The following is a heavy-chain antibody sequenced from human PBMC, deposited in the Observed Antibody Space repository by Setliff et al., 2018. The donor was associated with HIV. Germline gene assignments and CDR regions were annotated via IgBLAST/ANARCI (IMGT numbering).Heavy chain of an antibody. J-gene: IGHJ4*02. Sequence: PSETLSLTCTVSGGSISSYYWSWIRQPPGKGLEWIGYIYTSGSTNYNPSLKSRVTISVDTSKNQFSLKLSSVTAADTAVYYCARDHGSFDYWGQGTLVTVSS. V-gene: IGHV4-4*09. CDR1: GGSISSYY. CDR3: ARDHGSFDY. CDR2: IYTSGST. D-gene: IGHD3-10*01.